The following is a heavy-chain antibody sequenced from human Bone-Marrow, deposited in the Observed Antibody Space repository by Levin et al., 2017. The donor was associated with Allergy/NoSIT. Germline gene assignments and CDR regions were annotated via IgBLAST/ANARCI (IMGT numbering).Heavy chain of an antibody. V-gene: IGHV3-74*01. D-gene: IGHD6-6*01. J-gene: IGHJ3*01. CDR2: LNSDGRTS. CDR1: GFMFSSYW. CDR3: AREDRSSGEAFDL. Sequence: PGGSLRLSCAASGFMFSSYWMHWIRQAPGKGLVWVSRLNSDGRTSTYADSVKGRFTISRDNAKNTLYLQLNSLRAEDTALYYCAREDRSSGEAFDLWGQGTVVTVSS.